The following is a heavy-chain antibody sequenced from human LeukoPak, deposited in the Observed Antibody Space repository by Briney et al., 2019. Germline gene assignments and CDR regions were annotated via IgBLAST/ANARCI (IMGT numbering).Heavy chain of an antibody. CDR2: IYHSGST. CDR3: ARLRSARTLNDAFDI. J-gene: IGHJ3*02. D-gene: IGHD1-1*01. Sequence: PSETLSLTCAVSGGSISSGGYSWSWIRQPPGKGLEWIGYIYHSGSTYYNPSLESRVTISVDRSKNQFSLKLSSVTAADTAVYYCARLRSARTLNDAFDIWGQGTMVTVSS. V-gene: IGHV4-30-2*01. CDR1: GGSISSGGYS.